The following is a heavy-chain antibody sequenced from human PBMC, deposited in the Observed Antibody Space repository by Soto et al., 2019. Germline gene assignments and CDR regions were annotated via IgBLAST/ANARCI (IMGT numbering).Heavy chain of an antibody. CDR3: ARGRNDFWSGSHDP. V-gene: IGHV4-34*01. CDR2: INHSGST. Sequence: SETLSLTCAVYGGSFSGYYWSWIRQPPGKGLEWIGEINHSGSTNYNPSLKSRVTISVDTSKNQFSLKLSSVTAADTAVYYCARGRNDFWSGSHDPWGQGTLVTVSS. D-gene: IGHD3-3*01. J-gene: IGHJ5*02. CDR1: GGSFSGYY.